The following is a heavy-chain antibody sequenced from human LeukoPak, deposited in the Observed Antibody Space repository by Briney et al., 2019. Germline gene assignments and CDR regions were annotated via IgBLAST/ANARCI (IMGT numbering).Heavy chain of an antibody. D-gene: IGHD5-24*01. Sequence: SETLSLTCTVSGGSISSYYWSWIRQPPGKGLEWIGYIYYSGSTNYNPSLKSRVTISVDTSKNQFSLKLSSVTAADTAVYYCARTRWAREDYFDYWGQGTLVTVSS. V-gene: IGHV4-59*01. CDR3: ARTRWAREDYFDY. J-gene: IGHJ4*02. CDR1: GGSISSYY. CDR2: IYYSGST.